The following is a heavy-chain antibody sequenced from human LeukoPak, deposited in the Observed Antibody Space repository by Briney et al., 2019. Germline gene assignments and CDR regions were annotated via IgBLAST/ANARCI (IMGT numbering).Heavy chain of an antibody. CDR1: GFTFTSHW. CDR3: ARLSVGKIDY. V-gene: IGHV3-7*01. D-gene: IGHD1-14*01. CDR2: IKQDGSEK. Sequence: GGSLRLSCAASGFTFTSHWMRWFRQAPGKGLEWVANIKQDGSEKYYVDSMKGRFTISRDNAKNSLHLQMNSLRAEDTAVYFCARLSVGKIDYWGQGTLVTVSS. J-gene: IGHJ4*02.